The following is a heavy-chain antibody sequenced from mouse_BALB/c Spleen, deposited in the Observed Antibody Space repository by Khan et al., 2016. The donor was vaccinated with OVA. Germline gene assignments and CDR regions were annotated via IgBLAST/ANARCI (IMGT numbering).Heavy chain of an antibody. CDR1: GYTFTSYT. V-gene: IGHV1-4*01. D-gene: IGHD2-4*01. CDR3: ARISYDYDGYYAMDY. CDR2: INPSSGYS. J-gene: IGHJ4*01. Sequence: VQLQESGAELARPGASVKMSCKASGYTFTSYTMHWVKQRPGQGLECFGYINPSSGYSNYNQKFKDKATLTADKSSSTAYMRLSSLTSEDSAVYYCARISYDYDGYYAMDYWGQGTSVTVSS.